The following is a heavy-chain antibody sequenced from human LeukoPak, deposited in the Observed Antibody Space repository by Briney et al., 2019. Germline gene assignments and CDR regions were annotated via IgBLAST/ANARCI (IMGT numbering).Heavy chain of an antibody. V-gene: IGHV1-69*13. CDR1: GYSFTGYY. Sequence: ASVKVSCKASGYSFTGYYMHWVRQAPGQGLEWMGGIIPIFGTANYAQKFQGRVTITADESTSTAYMELSSLRSEDTAVYYCAREAGSGWLYFDYWGQGTLVTVSS. CDR2: IIPIFGTA. J-gene: IGHJ4*02. CDR3: AREAGSGWLYFDY. D-gene: IGHD6-19*01.